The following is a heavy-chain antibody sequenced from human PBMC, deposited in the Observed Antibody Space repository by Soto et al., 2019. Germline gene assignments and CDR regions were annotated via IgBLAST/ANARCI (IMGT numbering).Heavy chain of an antibody. CDR2: MYSGGNT. V-gene: IGHV4-39*01. J-gene: IGHJ5*02. CDR3: ARQPYDSTGYYYGA. CDR1: GGSFSSSTYY. Sequence: QLQLQESGPGLVKPSETLSLTCTVSGGSFSSSTYYWGWIRQPPGKGLEWIGRMYSGGNTYYNPSLKIRVTVSVDTSKNHFSLKLTSVTAADTAMYYCARQPYDSTGYYYGAWGQGTLVTVSS. D-gene: IGHD3-22*01.